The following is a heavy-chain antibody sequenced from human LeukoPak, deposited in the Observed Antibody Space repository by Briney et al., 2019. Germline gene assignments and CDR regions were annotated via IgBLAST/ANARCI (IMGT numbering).Heavy chain of an antibody. D-gene: IGHD2-2*02. CDR2: IISSSSHI. CDR1: GFTLSSYS. J-gene: IGHJ4*02. V-gene: IGHV3-21*01. CDR3: ANTILTGAL. Sequence: GGSLRLSCAVSGFTLSSYSMNWVRQAPGKGLEWVSSIISSSSHIYYADSVKGRFTISRDNAKNSLYLQMNSLRAEDTAVYYCANTILTGALWGQGTLVTVSS.